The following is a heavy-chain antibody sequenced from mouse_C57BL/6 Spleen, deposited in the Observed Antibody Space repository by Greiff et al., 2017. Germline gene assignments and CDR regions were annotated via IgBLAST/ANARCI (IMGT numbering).Heavy chain of an antibody. D-gene: IGHD1-1*01. CDR1: GYTFTSYW. Sequence: VQLQQPGAELVRPGSSVKLSCKASGYTFTSYWMHWVKQRPIQGLEWIGNIDPSDSETHYNQKFKDKATLTVDKSSSTAYMQLSSLTSEDSAVYYCARCYYGSSYPYIDYWGEGTTLTVSS. CDR3: ARCYYGSSYPYIDY. CDR2: IDPSDSET. J-gene: IGHJ2*01. V-gene: IGHV1-52*01.